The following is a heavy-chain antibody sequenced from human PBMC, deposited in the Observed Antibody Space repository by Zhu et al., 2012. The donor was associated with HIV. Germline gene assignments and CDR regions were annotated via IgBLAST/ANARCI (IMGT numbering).Heavy chain of an antibody. D-gene: IGHD3-10*01. CDR2: IYHRGTI. CDR1: GYSIRSGYY. V-gene: IGHV4-38-2*02. Sequence: QVQLQESGPGLVKASETLSLTCGVSGYSIRSGYYWGWIRQPPGKGLEWVGSIYHRGTIYYNPSLKSRVTLSMDTPKNQFSLKLSSVTAADTAVYYCSREYYGSGSYQVSYRGQGTRSSSPQ. CDR3: SREYYGSGSYQVSY. J-gene: IGHJ4*02.